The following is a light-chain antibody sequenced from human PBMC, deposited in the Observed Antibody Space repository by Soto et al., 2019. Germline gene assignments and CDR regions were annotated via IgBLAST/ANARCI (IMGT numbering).Light chain of an antibody. CDR3: CSYAARCTFV. CDR2: NVA. J-gene: IGLJ1*01. Sequence: VSWYQQHPGKAPKLVIYNVAKWPSGVPDRFSGSKSDNTASLTISGLQPEDEADYYCCSYAARCTFVFVIVTEVPV. V-gene: IGLV2-11*03.